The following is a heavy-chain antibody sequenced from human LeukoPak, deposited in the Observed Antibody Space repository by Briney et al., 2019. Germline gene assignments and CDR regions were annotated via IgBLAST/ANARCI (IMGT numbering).Heavy chain of an antibody. CDR1: GFTFSTHD. Sequence: GGSLRLSCAASGFTFSTHDMSWVRQAPGKGLEWVSDISASGGSTYYADSVKGRFTVSRDNSKNTVYLQMSSLRADDTAVYYCAKGPRQQLVTRFDNWGQGTLVTVSS. J-gene: IGHJ4*02. V-gene: IGHV3-23*01. CDR3: AKGPRQQLVTRFDN. D-gene: IGHD6-13*01. CDR2: ISASGGST.